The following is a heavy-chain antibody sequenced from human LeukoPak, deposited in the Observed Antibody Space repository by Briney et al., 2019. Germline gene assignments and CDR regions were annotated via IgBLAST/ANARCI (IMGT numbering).Heavy chain of an antibody. CDR1: GFTFSSCE. CDR3: ARGPLRKFDP. D-gene: IGHD1-14*01. V-gene: IGHV3-48*03. CDR2: ISTSGNSI. Sequence: GGSLRLSCAASGFTFSSCELNWVRQTPGKGLEWVSYISTSGNSIYYADSVKGRFTISRDNAKNSLYLQMNSLRAEDTAVYYCARGPLRKFDPWGQGTLITVSS. J-gene: IGHJ5*02.